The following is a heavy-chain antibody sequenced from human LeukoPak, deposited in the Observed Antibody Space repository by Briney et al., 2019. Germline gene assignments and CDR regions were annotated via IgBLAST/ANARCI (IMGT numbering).Heavy chain of an antibody. CDR3: ARRVPGSGDYYIDY. D-gene: IGHD3-10*01. Sequence: GASVKVSCKTSGYTFIGYYIHWVRQAPGQGLEWMGRINPKSGDTNYAQKFQGGVSMTRDTSISTAYMDLSRLRSDDTALYYCARRVPGSGDYYIDYWGQGTLVTVSS. CDR2: INPKSGDT. V-gene: IGHV1-2*06. CDR1: GYTFIGYY. J-gene: IGHJ4*02.